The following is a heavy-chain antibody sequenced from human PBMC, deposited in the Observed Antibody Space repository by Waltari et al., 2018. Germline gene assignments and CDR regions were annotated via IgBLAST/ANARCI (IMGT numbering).Heavy chain of an antibody. CDR3: ARHRGQYDAFDI. J-gene: IGHJ3*02. Sequence: EVQLVESGGGLVKPGGSLRLSCAASGFTFSSYSMNWVRQAPGKGLEWVSSISSSSSYIYYADSVKGRFTISRDNAKNSLYLQMNSLRAEDTAVYYCARHRGQYDAFDIWGQGTMVTVSS. CDR2: ISSSSSYI. V-gene: IGHV3-21*01. D-gene: IGHD3-10*01. CDR1: GFTFSSYS.